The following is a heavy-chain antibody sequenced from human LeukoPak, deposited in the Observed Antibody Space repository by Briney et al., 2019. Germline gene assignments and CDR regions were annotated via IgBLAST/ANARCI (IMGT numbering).Heavy chain of an antibody. CDR2: IHPNSGAT. CDR3: ARDSCGGGGCHYWYFDL. V-gene: IGHV1-2*02. J-gene: IGHJ2*01. CDR1: GYSISNGYY. D-gene: IGHD6-19*01. Sequence: TCTVSGYSISNGYYWGWVRQAPGQGLEWMGWIHPNSGATNYAQKFQGRVTMTRDTPISTASMELSSLKPDDTAVYYCARDSCGGGGCHYWYFDLWGRGTLVTVSS.